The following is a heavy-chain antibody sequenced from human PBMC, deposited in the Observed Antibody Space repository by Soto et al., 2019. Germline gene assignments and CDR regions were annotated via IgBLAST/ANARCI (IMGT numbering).Heavy chain of an antibody. V-gene: IGHV4-34*01. CDR3: ARLEHSRSDPFDY. CDR2: INHSGST. Sequence: SETLSLTCAVYGGSFSGYYWSWIRQPPGKGLEWIGEINHSGSTNYNPSLKSRVTISVDTSKNQFSLKLSSVTAADTAVYYCARLEHSRSDPFDYWGQGTLVTFSS. CDR1: GGSFSGYY. D-gene: IGHD6-6*01. J-gene: IGHJ4*02.